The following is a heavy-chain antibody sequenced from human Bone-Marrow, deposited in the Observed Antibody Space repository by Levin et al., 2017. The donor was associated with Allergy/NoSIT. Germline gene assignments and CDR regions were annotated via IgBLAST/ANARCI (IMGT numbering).Heavy chain of an antibody. Sequence: QPGGSLRLSCEVSGFTVNSGHMSWVRQAPGKGLEWVSVIYSGGTTFYAESVKGRFTISRDISKNTLYLQMDSLRTEDTAVYYCAAAAGVLFTVFQFDFWGQGTLVTVSS. J-gene: IGHJ4*02. CDR1: GFTVNSGH. CDR2: IYSGGTT. CDR3: AAAAGVLFTVFQFDF. V-gene: IGHV3-53*01. D-gene: IGHD6-13*01.